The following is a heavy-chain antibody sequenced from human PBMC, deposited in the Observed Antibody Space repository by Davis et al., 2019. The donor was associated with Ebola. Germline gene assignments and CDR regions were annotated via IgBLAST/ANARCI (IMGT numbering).Heavy chain of an antibody. CDR2: ISSSSSYI. J-gene: IGHJ6*02. CDR1: GFTFSSYS. CDR3: ARDQNYCSSTSCYYYGMDV. D-gene: IGHD2-2*01. V-gene: IGHV3-21*01. Sequence: GGSLRFSCAASGFTFSSYSMNWVRQAPGKGLEWVSSISSSSSYIYYADSVKGRFTISRDNAKNSLYLQMNSLRAEDTAVYYCARDQNYCSSTSCYYYGMDVWGQGTTVTVSS.